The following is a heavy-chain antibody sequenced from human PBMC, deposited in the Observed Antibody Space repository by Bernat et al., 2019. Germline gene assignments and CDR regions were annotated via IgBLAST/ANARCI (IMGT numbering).Heavy chain of an antibody. Sequence: QVQLVQSGAEVKKPGASVKVSCKASGYTFTSYDINWVRQATGQGLEWMGWMNPNSGETGYAQKFQGRVTMSRDTSISTAYMELSSLRSEDTAVYYCARVQKLKARGGARYWYFDLWGRGTLVTVSS. V-gene: IGHV1-8*01. CDR3: ARVQKLKARGGARYWYFDL. J-gene: IGHJ2*01. CDR1: GYTFTSYD. CDR2: MNPNSGET. D-gene: IGHD3-10*01.